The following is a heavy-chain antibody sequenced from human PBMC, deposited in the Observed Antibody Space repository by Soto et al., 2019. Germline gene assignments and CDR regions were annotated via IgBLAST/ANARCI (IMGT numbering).Heavy chain of an antibody. CDR3: ARKGRGAAGVGAFDI. CDR2: IYSGGST. D-gene: IGHD6-13*01. V-gene: IGHV3-53*02. CDR1: GFTVSSNY. Sequence: EVQLVETGGGLIQPGGSLRLSCAASGFTVSSNYMSWVRQAPGKGLEWVSVIYSGGSTYYADSVKGRFTISRDNSKNTLYLQMNSLSADDTAVYYCARKGRGAAGVGAFDIWGQGTMVTVSS. J-gene: IGHJ3*02.